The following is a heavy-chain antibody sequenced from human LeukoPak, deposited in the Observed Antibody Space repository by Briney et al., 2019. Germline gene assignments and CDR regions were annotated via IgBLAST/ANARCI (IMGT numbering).Heavy chain of an antibody. CDR3: ARGKVTTEYDFDY. CDR1: GYTFTSYD. CDR2: MNPNSGNT. Sequence: ASVKVSCKASGYTFTSYDINWVRQATGQGLEWMGWMNPNSGNTGYAQKFQGRVTMTRNTSISTAYMELSSLRSEDTAVHYCARGKVTTEYDFDYWGQGTLVTVSS. V-gene: IGHV1-8*01. D-gene: IGHD4-17*01. J-gene: IGHJ4*02.